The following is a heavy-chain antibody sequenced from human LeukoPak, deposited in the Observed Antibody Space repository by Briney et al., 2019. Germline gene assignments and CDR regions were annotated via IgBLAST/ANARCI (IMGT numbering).Heavy chain of an antibody. CDR1: GGSISSHY. D-gene: IGHD6-13*01. CDR3: ARAPRSSFYNWFDP. J-gene: IGHJ5*02. V-gene: IGHV4-59*11. Sequence: PSETLSLTCTVSGGSISSHYWSWIRQPPGKGLEWTGYIYYSGSTNYNPSLKSRVTISVDTSKNQFSLKLSSVTAADTAVYYCARAPRSSFYNWFDPWGQGTLVTVSS. CDR2: IYYSGST.